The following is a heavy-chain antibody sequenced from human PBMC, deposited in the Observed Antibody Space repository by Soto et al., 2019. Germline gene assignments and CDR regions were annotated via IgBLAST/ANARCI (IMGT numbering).Heavy chain of an antibody. CDR1: GGSFSGYY. D-gene: IGHD6-13*01. Sequence: SGTLSLTCAFYGGSFSGYYWGWVRQPPGKGLEWIGEINHSGSTNYNPSLKSRVTISVDTSKNQFSLKLSSVTAADTAVYYCARGREQQLGRYYFDYWGQGTLVTVSS. CDR2: INHSGST. J-gene: IGHJ4*02. CDR3: ARGREQQLGRYYFDY. V-gene: IGHV4-34*01.